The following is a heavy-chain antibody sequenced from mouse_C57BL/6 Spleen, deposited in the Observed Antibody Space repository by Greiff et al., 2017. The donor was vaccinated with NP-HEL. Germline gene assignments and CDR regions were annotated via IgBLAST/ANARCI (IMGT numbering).Heavy chain of an antibody. CDR1: GYTFTSYG. V-gene: IGHV1-81*01. Sequence: VQLQQSGAELARPGASVKLSCKASGYTFTSYGISWVKQRTGQGLEWIGEIYPRSGNTYYNEKFKGKATLTADKSSSTAYMELRSLTSEDSAVYFCARSGDSSAVAYWGQGTLVTVSA. CDR3: ARSGDSSAVAY. J-gene: IGHJ3*01. CDR2: IYPRSGNT. D-gene: IGHD3-2*02.